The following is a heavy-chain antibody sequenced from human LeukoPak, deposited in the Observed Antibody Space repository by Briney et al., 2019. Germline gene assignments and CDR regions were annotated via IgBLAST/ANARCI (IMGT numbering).Heavy chain of an antibody. CDR2: ISSSSTYI. CDR1: GFTFSSYS. D-gene: IGHD3-3*01. CDR3: ARDWSGDDY. V-gene: IGHV3-21*01. J-gene: IGHJ4*02. Sequence: GGSLRLSCAASGFTFSSYSMNWARQAPGKGLEWVSSISSSSTYIYYVDSVKGRFTISRDDARNSLYLQMNSLRAEDTAVYYCARDWSGDDYWGQGTLVTVSS.